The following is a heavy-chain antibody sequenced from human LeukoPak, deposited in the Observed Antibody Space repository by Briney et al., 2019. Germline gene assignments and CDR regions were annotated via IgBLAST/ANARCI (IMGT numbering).Heavy chain of an antibody. D-gene: IGHD1-14*01. CDR2: IDATGSDK. Sequence: PGRSLRLSCEVSEFPFSIYAMAWVRQAPGQGLEWVSAIDATGSDKYYTDSVKGRFTISRDNSKNTVYLQMNSLRVEDTAVYYCADYRKPQGLDYWGQRTLVTVSS. V-gene: IGHV3-23*01. CDR1: EFPFSIYA. J-gene: IGHJ4*02. CDR3: ADYRKPQGLDY.